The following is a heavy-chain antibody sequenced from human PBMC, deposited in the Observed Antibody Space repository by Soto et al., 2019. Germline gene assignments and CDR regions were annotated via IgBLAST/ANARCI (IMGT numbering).Heavy chain of an antibody. D-gene: IGHD6-13*01. CDR1: GFTFSSYG. Sequence: PGGPRRLSCAASGFTFSSYGMHWVRQAPGKGLEWVAVIWYDGSNKYYADSVKGRFTISRDNSKNTLYLQMNSLRAEDTAVYYCARAGSSWYLDYWGQGTLVTVSS. J-gene: IGHJ4*02. CDR2: IWYDGSNK. V-gene: IGHV3-33*01. CDR3: ARAGSSWYLDY.